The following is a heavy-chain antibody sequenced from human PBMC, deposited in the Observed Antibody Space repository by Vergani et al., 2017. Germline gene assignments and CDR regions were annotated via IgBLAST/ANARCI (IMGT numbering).Heavy chain of an antibody. J-gene: IGHJ4*02. V-gene: IGHV3-30*18. CDR1: GFTFSSYG. CDR2: ISYDGSNK. CDR3: AKDTNLELGY. Sequence: QVQLVESGGGVVQPGRSLRLSCAASGFTFSSYGMHWVRQAPGKGLEWVAVISYDGSNKYYADSVKGRFTISRDNSKNTLYLQMNSLRAEDTAVYYCAKDTNLELGYWGQGTLVTVSS. D-gene: IGHD3-10*01.